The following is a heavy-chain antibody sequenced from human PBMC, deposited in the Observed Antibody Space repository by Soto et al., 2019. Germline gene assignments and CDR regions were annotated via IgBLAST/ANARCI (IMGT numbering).Heavy chain of an antibody. CDR2: IKSKTDGGTV. CDR1: GFTFTSAW. V-gene: IGHV3-15*07. CDR3: TTAERGGSYYSDY. Sequence: EVQLVESGGGLVRPGESLRLSCAASGFTFTSAWINWVRQAPGKGLEWAGRIKSKTDGGTVDYGAPVKGRFTISSDDSKSPAYLQMNSLRNEDTALYYCTTAERGGSYYSDYWGQGTLVTVSS. D-gene: IGHD1-26*01. J-gene: IGHJ4*02.